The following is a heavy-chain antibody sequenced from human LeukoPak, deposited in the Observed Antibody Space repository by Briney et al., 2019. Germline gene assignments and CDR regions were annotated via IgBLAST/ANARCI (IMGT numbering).Heavy chain of an antibody. J-gene: IGHJ4*02. CDR2: INPNSGGT. CDR1: GYTFTGYY. CDR3: ARSVRGDYAWGSYRQGFDY. V-gene: IGHV1-2*06. D-gene: IGHD3-16*02. Sequence: ASVKVSCKASGYTFTGYYMHWVRQAPGQGLEWMGRINPNSGGTNYAQKFQGRVTMTRDTSISTAYMELSRLRSDDTAVYYCARSVRGDYAWGSYRQGFDYWGQGTLVTVSS.